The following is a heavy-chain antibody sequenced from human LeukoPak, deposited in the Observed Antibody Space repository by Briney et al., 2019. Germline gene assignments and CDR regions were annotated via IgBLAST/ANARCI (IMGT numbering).Heavy chain of an antibody. CDR2: INSDGSST. CDR1: GFTFSSYW. Sequence: SGGSLRLSCAASGFTFSSYWMHWVRQAPGKGLAWVSRINSDGSSTSYADSVKGRFTISRDNAKNTLYLQMNSLRAEDTAVYYCARDSNRGPPEFFDYWGQGTLVTVSS. J-gene: IGHJ4*02. V-gene: IGHV3-74*01. CDR3: ARDSNRGPPEFFDY. D-gene: IGHD7-27*01.